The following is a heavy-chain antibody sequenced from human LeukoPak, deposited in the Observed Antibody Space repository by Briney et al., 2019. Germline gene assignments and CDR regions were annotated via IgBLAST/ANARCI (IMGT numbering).Heavy chain of an antibody. V-gene: IGHV3-15*01. D-gene: IGHD3-10*01. J-gene: IGHJ5*02. CDR3: TTTGGVLLWFGESEDNWFDP. CDR2: IKSKTDRGTT. Sequence: PGGSLRLSCAASGFTFSNAWMSWVRQAPGKGLEWVGRIKSKTDRGTTDYAAPVKGRFTIPRDDSKNTLYLQMNSLKTEDTAVYYCTTTGGVLLWFGESEDNWFDPWGQGTLVTVSS. CDR1: GFTFSNAW.